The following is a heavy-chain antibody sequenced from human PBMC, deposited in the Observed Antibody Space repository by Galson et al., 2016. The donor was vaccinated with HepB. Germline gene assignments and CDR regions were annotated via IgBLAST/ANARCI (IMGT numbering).Heavy chain of an antibody. D-gene: IGHD6-13*01. V-gene: IGHV4-38-2*02. CDR1: GYPISSDYY. CDR2: IFHRGST. CDR3: VRAGVSAAGSADY. J-gene: IGHJ4*02. Sequence: SETLSLTCSVSGYPISSDYYWGWIRQPPGKGLDWIGSIFHRGSTYYSPSVKSRVTMSADPSRNQFSMRLTSVTAADTAVYYWVRAGVSAAGSADYWGQGTLVTVSS.